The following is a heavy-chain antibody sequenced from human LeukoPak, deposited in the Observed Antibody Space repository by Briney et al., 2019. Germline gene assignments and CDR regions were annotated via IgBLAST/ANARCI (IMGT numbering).Heavy chain of an antibody. CDR1: GGSITSSRRY. V-gene: IGHV4-39*07. Sequence: SETLSLTCTVSGGSITSSRRYWGWLRQPPGKGLEWIGSIYYSGSTYYNPSLKSRDIISVDTSKSQFSLKLTSVTAADTAVYYCARGRLGELSFLGGQGTLVTVSS. J-gene: IGHJ4*02. CDR2: IYYSGST. CDR3: ARGRLGELSFL. D-gene: IGHD3-16*02.